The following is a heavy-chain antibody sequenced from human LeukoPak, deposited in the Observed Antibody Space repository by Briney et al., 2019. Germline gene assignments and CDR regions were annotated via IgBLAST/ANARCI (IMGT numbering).Heavy chain of an antibody. V-gene: IGHV3-30-3*01. CDR3: ANGAFRLYYIDV. Sequence: GGSLRLSCAASGFTFSSYSMHWVRQAPGEGLEWVALISYDGSNKHFADSVKGRFTISRDNAKNTVYLQMNSLRAEDTAVYYCANGAFRLYYIDVWGKGTTVTVSS. D-gene: IGHD2-8*01. CDR1: GFTFSSYS. J-gene: IGHJ6*03. CDR2: ISYDGSNK.